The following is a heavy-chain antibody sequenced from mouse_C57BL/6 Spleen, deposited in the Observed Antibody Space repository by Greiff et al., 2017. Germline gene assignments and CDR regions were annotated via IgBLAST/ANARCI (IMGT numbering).Heavy chain of an antibody. CDR1: GYTFTSYW. V-gene: IGHV1-69*01. CDR2: IDPSDSYT. D-gene: IGHD2-2*01. CDR3: ARGYGYDVAY. Sequence: VQLQQSGAELVMPGASVKLSCKASGYTFTSYWMHWVKQRPGQGLEWIGEIDPSDSYTNYNQQFKGKSTLTVDKSSSTAYMQLSSLTSEDAAVYYCARGYGYDVAYWGGGTQVTDSA. J-gene: IGHJ3*01.